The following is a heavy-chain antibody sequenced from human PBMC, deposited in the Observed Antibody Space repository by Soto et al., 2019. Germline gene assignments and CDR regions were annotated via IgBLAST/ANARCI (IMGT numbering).Heavy chain of an antibody. Sequence: QVQLQESGPGLVKPSQTLSLTCTVSGDSISSNNNYWSWIRQPPGWGLEWIGFISYSGTTSYSPSLKSRVAISLDTSKNQFSLSLSSVTAADTAVYYCARGRGYSYGLDPWGQGTLVTVSS. D-gene: IGHD5-18*01. CDR3: ARGRGYSYGLDP. V-gene: IGHV4-30-4*01. J-gene: IGHJ5*02. CDR1: GDSISSNNNY. CDR2: ISYSGTT.